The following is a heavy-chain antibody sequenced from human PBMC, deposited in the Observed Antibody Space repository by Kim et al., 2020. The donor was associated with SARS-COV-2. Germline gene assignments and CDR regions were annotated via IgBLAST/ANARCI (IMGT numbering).Heavy chain of an antibody. CDR3: ARPAGHYSFDSSGYYYDD. J-gene: IGHJ4*02. Sequence: GGSLRLSCAASGFTFSNYNMNWVRQAPGKGLEWVSSISSSSSYIYYADSVKGRFTISRDNAKNTLSLQMNSLRAEDTAVYYCARPAGHYSFDSSGYYYDDWGQGTLVTVSS. D-gene: IGHD3-22*01. CDR1: GFTFSNYN. V-gene: IGHV3-21*01. CDR2: ISSSSSYI.